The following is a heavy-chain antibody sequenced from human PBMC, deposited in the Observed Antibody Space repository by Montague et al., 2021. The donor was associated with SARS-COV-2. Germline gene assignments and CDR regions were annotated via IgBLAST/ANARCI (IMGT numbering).Heavy chain of an antibody. D-gene: IGHD2-15*01. J-gene: IGHJ4*02. CDR1: GGSISTYY. Sequence: SETLSLTCSVSGGSISTYYWSWIRQPPGKGLEWIGYIYDSGSTNYKPSLKSQVTISIDTSKNQFSLELSSVTAADMAVYYCASPGGYCTGGSCHYVYWGQGPLVPVSS. V-gene: IGHV4-59*01. CDR3: ASPGGYCTGGSCHYVY. CDR2: IYDSGST.